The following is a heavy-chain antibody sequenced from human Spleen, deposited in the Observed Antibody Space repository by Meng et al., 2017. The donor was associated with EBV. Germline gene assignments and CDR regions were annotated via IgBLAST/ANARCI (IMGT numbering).Heavy chain of an antibody. CDR3: ASESGRGFTPDY. CDR2: LIPMSGAP. D-gene: IGHD3-10*01. Sequence: QGQLVQAGAEVKKPGSSVKGSCKTSGGTFRSDAISWVRQGPGQGLEWMGGLIPMSGAPHYAQKFQDRVTITADESTSTHYMDLSGLRSEDTAVYYCASESGRGFTPDYWGQGTLVTVSS. J-gene: IGHJ4*02. V-gene: IGHV1-69*01. CDR1: GGTFRSDA.